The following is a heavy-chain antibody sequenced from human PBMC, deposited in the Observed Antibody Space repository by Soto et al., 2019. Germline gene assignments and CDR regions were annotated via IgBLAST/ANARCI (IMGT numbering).Heavy chain of an antibody. Sequence: GGSLRLSCAASGFTFSSYAMSWVRQAPGKGLEWVSAISGSGGSTYYADSVKGRFTISRDNSKNTLYLQMNSLRAEDTAVYYCAKAGAARKPHSSGWYAGFNWGQGTLVTVSS. D-gene: IGHD6-19*01. CDR1: GFTFSSYA. CDR3: AKAGAARKPHSSGWYAGFN. J-gene: IGHJ4*02. V-gene: IGHV3-23*01. CDR2: ISGSGGST.